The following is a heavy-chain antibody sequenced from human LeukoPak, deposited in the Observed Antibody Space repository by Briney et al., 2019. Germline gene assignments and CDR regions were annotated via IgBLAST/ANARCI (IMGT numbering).Heavy chain of an antibody. J-gene: IGHJ3*02. CDR2: ISSSSSYI. D-gene: IGHD2-21*01. V-gene: IGHV3-21*01. CDR3: ARGVVVLHWRDAFDI. CDR1: GFTFSSYS. Sequence: GGSLRLSCAASGFTFSSYSMNWVRQAPGKGLEWVSSISSSSSYIYYADSVKGRFTISRDNAKNSLYLQMNSLRAEDTAVYYCARGVVVLHWRDAFDIWGQGTMVTVSS.